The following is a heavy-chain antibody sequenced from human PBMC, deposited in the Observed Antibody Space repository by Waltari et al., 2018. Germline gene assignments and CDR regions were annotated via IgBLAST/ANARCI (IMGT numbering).Heavy chain of an antibody. V-gene: IGHV3-53*01. CDR2: LYHAGNT. D-gene: IGHD3-10*01. Sequence: EVQLVESGGHLIQPGGSLRLPCAASSITVSSYYMNWVRQAPGKGLEWVSILYHAGNTYYADSVKGRFTFSRDNSKNTLYLQMNSLRAEDTAVYYCARGNTKYGMDVWGQGTTVTVSS. CDR3: ARGNTKYGMDV. J-gene: IGHJ6*02. CDR1: SITVSSYY.